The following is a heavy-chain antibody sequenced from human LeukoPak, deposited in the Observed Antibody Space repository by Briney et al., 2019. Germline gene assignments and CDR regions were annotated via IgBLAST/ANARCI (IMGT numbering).Heavy chain of an antibody. D-gene: IGHD3-16*02. V-gene: IGHV4/OR15-8*01. CDR1: GGSIDSTNW. Sequence: SETLCLTCDVSGGSIDSTNWWNWVRQPPGKGLEWIGEIHHDGRINYNPSLKSRVTLSVDKSKNQFSLRLNSVTAADTAMYYCARSHDHLWGNYPDYWGQGTLVTVSS. J-gene: IGHJ4*02. CDR3: ARSHDHLWGNYPDY. CDR2: IHHDGRI.